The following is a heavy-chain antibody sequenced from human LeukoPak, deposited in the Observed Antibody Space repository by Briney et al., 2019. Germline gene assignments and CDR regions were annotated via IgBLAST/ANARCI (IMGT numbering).Heavy chain of an antibody. Sequence: ASVKVSCKTSGYPFTSYYIQWLRQAPGQGLEWMGWISFSGVTKYAEKLRGRVTLTRDTSRATAYMELTGLTSDDTAVYYCARDLRLFDYWGRGTLVTVSS. CDR1: GYPFTSYY. D-gene: IGHD3-3*01. J-gene: IGHJ4*02. V-gene: IGHV1-2*02. CDR3: ARDLRLFDY. CDR2: ISFSGVT.